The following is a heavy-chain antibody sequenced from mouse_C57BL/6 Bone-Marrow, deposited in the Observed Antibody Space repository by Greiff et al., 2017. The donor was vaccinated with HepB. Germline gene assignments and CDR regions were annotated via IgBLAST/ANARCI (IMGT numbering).Heavy chain of an antibody. J-gene: IGHJ2*01. CDR2: IYPGGGYT. CDR1: GYTFTNYW. V-gene: IGHV1-63*01. CDR3: ARSDSYYFDY. Sequence: QVQLQQSGAELVRPGTSVKMSCKASGYTFTNYWIGWAKQRPGHGLEWIGDIYPGGGYTNYNEKFKGKATLTADKSSSTAYMQFSSLTSEDSAIYYCARSDSYYFDYWGQGTTLTVSS.